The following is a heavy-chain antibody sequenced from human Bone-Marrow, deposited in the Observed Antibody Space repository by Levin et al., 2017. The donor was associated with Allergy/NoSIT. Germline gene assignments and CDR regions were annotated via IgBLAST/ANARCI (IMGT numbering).Heavy chain of an antibody. V-gene: IGHV3-15*07. Sequence: GGSLRLSCAASGFTFSNAWMNWVRQAPGKGLEWVGRIKCKTDGGTTDYAAPVKGRFTISRDDSKNTLYLQMNSLKTEDTAVYYCTTRNYGGNSVADYGMDVWGQGTTVTVSS. CDR3: TTRNYGGNSVADYGMDV. CDR2: IKCKTDGGTT. D-gene: IGHD4-23*01. CDR1: GFTFSNAW. J-gene: IGHJ6*02.